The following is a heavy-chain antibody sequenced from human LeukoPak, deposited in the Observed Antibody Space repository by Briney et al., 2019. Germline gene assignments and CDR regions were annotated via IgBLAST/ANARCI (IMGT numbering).Heavy chain of an antibody. Sequence: SVKVSCKASGGTFSSYAISWVRQAPGQGLEWMGGIIPIFGTANHAQKFQGRVTITTDESTSTAYMELSSLRSEDTAVYYCARVPSPDGAFDIWGQGTMVTVSS. J-gene: IGHJ3*02. D-gene: IGHD5-24*01. CDR3: ARVPSPDGAFDI. CDR2: IIPIFGTA. V-gene: IGHV1-69*05. CDR1: GGTFSSYA.